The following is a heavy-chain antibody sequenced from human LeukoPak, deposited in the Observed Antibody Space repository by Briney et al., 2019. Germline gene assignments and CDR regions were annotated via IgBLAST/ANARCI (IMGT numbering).Heavy chain of an antibody. V-gene: IGHV1-2*02. D-gene: IGHD4-17*01. Sequence: ASVKVSCKASGYTFTGYHMHWVRQAPGQGLEWMGWINPNSGGTNYAQKFQGRVTMTRDTSISTAYMELSRLRSDDTAVYYCAREATVTTKRAFDIWGQGTMVTVSS. CDR3: AREATVTTKRAFDI. CDR1: GYTFTGYH. CDR2: INPNSGGT. J-gene: IGHJ3*02.